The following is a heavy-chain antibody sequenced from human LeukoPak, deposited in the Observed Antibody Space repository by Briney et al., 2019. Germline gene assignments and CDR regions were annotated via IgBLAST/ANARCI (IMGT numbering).Heavy chain of an antibody. CDR2: ISSSSDHT. V-gene: IGHV3-21*01. Sequence: GGSMRLSCAVSGFTLSSYSMNWVRQAPGKGREWVASISSSSDHTYYADSVKGRFTISRGNANKSLYLEMNSLRAEDTAVYYCARDFGEFDYWGQGTLVTVSS. CDR3: ARDFGEFDY. J-gene: IGHJ4*02. CDR1: GFTLSSYS. D-gene: IGHD3-10*01.